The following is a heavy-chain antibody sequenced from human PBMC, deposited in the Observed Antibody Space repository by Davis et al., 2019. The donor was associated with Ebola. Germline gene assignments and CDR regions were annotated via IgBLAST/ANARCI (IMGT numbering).Heavy chain of an antibody. J-gene: IGHJ4*02. D-gene: IGHD6-19*01. Sequence: PGGSLRLSCAASGFTFSSYEMNWVRQAPGKGLEWVSYISSSGSTIYYADSVKGRFTISRDNSKNTLYLQMNSLRAEDTAVYYCAKGYSSGWYLGHFDYWGQGTLVTVSS. CDR2: ISSSGSTI. V-gene: IGHV3-48*03. CDR3: AKGYSSGWYLGHFDY. CDR1: GFTFSSYE.